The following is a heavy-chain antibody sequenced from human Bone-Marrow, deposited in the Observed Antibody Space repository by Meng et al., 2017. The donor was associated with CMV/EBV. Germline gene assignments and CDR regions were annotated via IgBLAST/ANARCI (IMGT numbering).Heavy chain of an antibody. V-gene: IGHV1-69*10. D-gene: IGHD2-2*01. Sequence: SVKVSCKASGGTFSSYAISWVRQAPGQGLEWMGGIIPILGIANYAQKFQGRVTITADKSTSTAYMELSSLRSDDTAVYYCAREGYCSSTSCSFDYWGPGSLVTVSS. CDR2: IIPILGIA. J-gene: IGHJ4*02. CDR1: GGTFSSYA. CDR3: AREGYCSSTSCSFDY.